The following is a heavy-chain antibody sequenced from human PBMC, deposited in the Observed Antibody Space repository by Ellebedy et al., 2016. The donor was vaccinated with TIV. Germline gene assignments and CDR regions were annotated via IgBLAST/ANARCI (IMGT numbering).Heavy chain of an antibody. CDR3: ATVLRFRSFKYYYDSSDYLDY. J-gene: IGHJ4*02. V-gene: IGHV1-24*01. D-gene: IGHD3-22*01. CDR2: FDPEDGET. CDR1: GYTLTELS. Sequence: AASVKVSCKVSGYTLTELSLYWVRQAPGKGLEWMGGFDPEDGETIYAQKFQGRVTMTEDTSTDTAYMELSSLRSEDTAVYYCATVLRFRSFKYYYDSSDYLDYWGQGTVVTVSS.